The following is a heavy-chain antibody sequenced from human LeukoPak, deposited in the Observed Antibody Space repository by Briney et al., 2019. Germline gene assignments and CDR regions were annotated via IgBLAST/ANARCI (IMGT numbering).Heavy chain of an antibody. CDR2: IYPGDSDT. V-gene: IGHV5-51*01. J-gene: IGHJ4*02. CDR1: GYSFTNTF. D-gene: IGHD3-22*01. Sequence: GESLKISCKASGYSFTNTFIGWVRQMPGKGLEWMGIIYPGDSDTRYSPSFQGQVTISADKSISTAYLQWSSLKASDTAMYYCARHLGPLTTGDYWGQGTLVTVSS. CDR3: ARHLGPLTTGDY.